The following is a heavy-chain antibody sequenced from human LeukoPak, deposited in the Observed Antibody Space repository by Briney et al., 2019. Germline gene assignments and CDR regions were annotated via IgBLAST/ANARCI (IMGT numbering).Heavy chain of an antibody. V-gene: IGHV3-9*01. J-gene: IGHJ4*02. Sequence: GGSLRLSCAASGFTFDDYAMHWVRQAPGKGLEWVSGISWNSGSIGYADSVKGRFTISRDNAKNSLHLQMNSLRAEDTALYYCAKLGYDSSGLFDYWGQGTLVTVSS. CDR2: ISWNSGSI. D-gene: IGHD3-22*01. CDR1: GFTFDDYA. CDR3: AKLGYDSSGLFDY.